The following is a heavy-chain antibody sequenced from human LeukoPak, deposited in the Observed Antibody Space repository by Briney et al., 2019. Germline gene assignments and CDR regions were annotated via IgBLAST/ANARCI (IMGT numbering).Heavy chain of an antibody. CDR1: GFTISSNY. Sequence: PGGPLRLSCAASGFTISSNYLSWVRQAPGKGLVWVSALHSGGHTFYADSARGRFSISRDISKNALYLQMNNLGPEDTALYYCVRGLSGVSSWYFDLWGRGTLVSVS. CDR3: VRGLSGVSSWYFDL. V-gene: IGHV3-53*01. J-gene: IGHJ2*01. CDR2: LHSGGHT. D-gene: IGHD7-27*01.